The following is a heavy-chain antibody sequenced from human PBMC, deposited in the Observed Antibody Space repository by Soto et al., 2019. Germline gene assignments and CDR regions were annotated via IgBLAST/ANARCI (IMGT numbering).Heavy chain of an antibody. D-gene: IGHD6-19*01. CDR2: INSDGSST. Sequence: GGSLRLSCAASGFTFSSYWMHWVRQAPGKGLVWVSRINSDGSSTSYADSVKGRFTISRDNAKNTLYLQMNSLRAEDTAVYYCARDRGQWPTLGGGVALYNWFDPWGQGTLVTVSS. V-gene: IGHV3-74*01. J-gene: IGHJ5*02. CDR3: ARDRGQWPTLGGGVALYNWFDP. CDR1: GFTFSSYW.